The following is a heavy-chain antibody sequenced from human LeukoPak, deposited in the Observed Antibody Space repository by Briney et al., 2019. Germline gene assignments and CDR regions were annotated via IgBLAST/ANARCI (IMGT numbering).Heavy chain of an antibody. Sequence: ASVKVSCKASGYTFTGYYMHWVRQAPGQGLEWMGWINPNSGGTNYAQKFQGRVTMTRDTSISTAYMELSRLRSDDTAVYYCARGGATTWYYYYYMDVWGEGTTVTVSS. J-gene: IGHJ6*03. V-gene: IGHV1-2*02. CDR2: INPNSGGT. CDR1: GYTFTGYY. CDR3: ARGGATTWYYYYYMDV. D-gene: IGHD1-26*01.